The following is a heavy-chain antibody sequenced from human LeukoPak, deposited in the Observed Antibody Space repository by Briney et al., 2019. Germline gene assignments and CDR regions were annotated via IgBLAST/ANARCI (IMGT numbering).Heavy chain of an antibody. CDR1: GFTFSDYG. CDR3: AKVFEVRGARRPKDY. J-gene: IGHJ4*02. Sequence: GGSLRLSCAASGFTFSDYGMHWVRQAPGKGLEWVPLISYDGGNKFYADSVRDRFTISRDNSKNTLFLQMNSLRTEDTAMYYCAKVFEVRGARRPKDYWGQGTLVIVSS. CDR2: ISYDGGNK. D-gene: IGHD3-10*01. V-gene: IGHV3-30*18.